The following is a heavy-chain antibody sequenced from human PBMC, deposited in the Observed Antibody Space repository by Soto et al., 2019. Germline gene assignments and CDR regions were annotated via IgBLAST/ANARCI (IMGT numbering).Heavy chain of an antibody. CDR2: ISYDGSNK. CDR3: ARDMRGTLPISCTNGVCYAFDI. CDR1: GFTFSSYA. J-gene: IGHJ3*02. D-gene: IGHD2-8*01. Sequence: GGSLRLSCAASGFTFSSYAMHWVRQAPGKGLEWVAVISYDGSNKYYADSVKGRFTISRDNSKNTLYLQMNSLRAEDTAVYYCARDMRGTLPISCTNGVCYAFDIWGQGTMVTVSS. V-gene: IGHV3-30*04.